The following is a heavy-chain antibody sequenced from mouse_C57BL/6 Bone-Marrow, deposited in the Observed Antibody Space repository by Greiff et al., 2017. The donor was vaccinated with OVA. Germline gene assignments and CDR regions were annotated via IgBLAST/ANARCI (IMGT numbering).Heavy chain of an antibody. Sequence: VQLQQPGAELVRPGSSVKLSCKASGYTFTSYWMHWVKQRPIQGLEWIGNIDPSDSETHYNQKFKDKATLTVDKSSSTAYMQLSSLTSEDSAVYYCALYDGYYDFDYWGQGTTLTVSS. D-gene: IGHD2-3*01. J-gene: IGHJ2*01. CDR3: ALYDGYYDFDY. CDR2: IDPSDSET. V-gene: IGHV1-52*01. CDR1: GYTFTSYW.